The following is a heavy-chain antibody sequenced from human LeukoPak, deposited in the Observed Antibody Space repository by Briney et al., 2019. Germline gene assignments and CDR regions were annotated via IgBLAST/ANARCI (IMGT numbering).Heavy chain of an antibody. J-gene: IGHJ5*02. CDR2: INPSGGST. V-gene: IGHV1-46*01. D-gene: IGHD3-22*01. Sequence: ASVKVSCKASGYTFTSYYMHWVRQAPGQGLEWMGIINPSGGSTSYAQKFQGRVTMTRDTSTSTVYMELSSLRSEDTAVYYCASSYYYDSSGYENWFDPWGQGTLVTVSS. CDR1: GYTFTSYY. CDR3: ASSYYYDSSGYENWFDP.